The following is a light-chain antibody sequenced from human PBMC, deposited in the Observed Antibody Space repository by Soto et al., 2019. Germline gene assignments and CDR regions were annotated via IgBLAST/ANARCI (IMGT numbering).Light chain of an antibody. CDR1: QSIGTS. CDR3: QQSYSTLYT. V-gene: IGKV1-39*01. Sequence: DIQMTQSPSSLSASVGDRVTITCRASQSIGTSLGWHQQKSGRAPKLLIHAASSLQTGVPSRFSGSGSGTDFTLTISSLQPEDVAVYYCQQSYSTLYTFGQGTNLEIK. CDR2: AAS. J-gene: IGKJ2*01.